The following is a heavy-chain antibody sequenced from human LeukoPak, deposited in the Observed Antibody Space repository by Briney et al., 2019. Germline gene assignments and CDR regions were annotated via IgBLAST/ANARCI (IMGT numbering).Heavy chain of an antibody. J-gene: IGHJ4*02. CDR1: GFTVSINY. Sequence: PGGSLRLSCAASGFTVSINYMSWVRQAPGKGLEWVSVIYSGGSTYYADSVKGRFTISRDNSKNTLYLQMNSLRAEDTAVYYCARARLTDDYGDSYYFDYWGQGTLVTVSS. D-gene: IGHD4-17*01. V-gene: IGHV3-53*01. CDR3: ARARLTDDYGDSYYFDY. CDR2: IYSGGST.